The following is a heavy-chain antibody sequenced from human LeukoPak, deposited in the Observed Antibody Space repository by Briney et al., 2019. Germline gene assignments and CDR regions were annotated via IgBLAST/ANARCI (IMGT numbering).Heavy chain of an antibody. V-gene: IGHV3-30*04. Sequence: GGSLRLSRAASGFTFNSYAMHWVRQAPGKGLEWVAVISYDGSSKYYADSVKGRFTISRDNSKNTLYLQMNSLRTEDTAVYYCERDLGSSGWSWDHWGQGTLVTVSS. CDR1: GFTFNSYA. CDR3: ERDLGSSGWSWDH. CDR2: ISYDGSSK. D-gene: IGHD6-19*01. J-gene: IGHJ4*02.